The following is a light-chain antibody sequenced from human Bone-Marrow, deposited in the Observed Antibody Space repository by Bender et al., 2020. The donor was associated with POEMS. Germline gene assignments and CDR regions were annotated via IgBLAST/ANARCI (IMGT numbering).Light chain of an antibody. J-gene: IGLJ2*01. V-gene: IGLV2-23*01. Sequence: QSALTQPASVSGSPGQSITISCTGVSSHGETYNLVSWYQQPPGKAPKLVIYEGTKRPSGVSDRFSASKSGNTASLTISGLQADDEANYYCCSYAHTTLDVLFGGGTQLTVL. CDR2: EGT. CDR3: CSYAHTTLDVL. CDR1: SSHGETYNL.